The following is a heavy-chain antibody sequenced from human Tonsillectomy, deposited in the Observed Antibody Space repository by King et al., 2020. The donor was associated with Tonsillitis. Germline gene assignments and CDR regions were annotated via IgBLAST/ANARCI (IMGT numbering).Heavy chain of an antibody. J-gene: IGHJ6*03. CDR1: GGSFTSSSYY. Sequence: LQLQESGPGLVKPSETLSLTCTVSGGSFTSSSYYWGWIRQPPGKGLEWIGSIYYAGTTYYNPSLKSRVTISADTSKNQFSLKLSSVTAADTAVYYCARHVDNFPYYYMDVWGKGTTVTVSS. V-gene: IGHV4-39*01. CDR2: IYYAGTT. CDR3: ARHVDNFPYYYMDV. D-gene: IGHD3-9*01.